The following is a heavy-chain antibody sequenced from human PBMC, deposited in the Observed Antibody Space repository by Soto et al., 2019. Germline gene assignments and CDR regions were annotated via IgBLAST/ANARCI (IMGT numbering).Heavy chain of an antibody. J-gene: IGHJ3*01. D-gene: IGHD6-13*01. CDR2: MYYTGKT. CDR3: ARRRACSNWDSGADAFDL. CDR1: GGSISSGAYY. V-gene: IGHV4-31*03. Sequence: QVQLQESGPGLVKPSQTLSLNCTVSGGSISSGAYYWSWIRQHPGKGLEWIGYMYYTGKTYYNPSLESRAIISGDTSKNHFSLNLTSVTAADTAVYYCARRRACSNWDSGADAFDLWGHGTMVTVSS.